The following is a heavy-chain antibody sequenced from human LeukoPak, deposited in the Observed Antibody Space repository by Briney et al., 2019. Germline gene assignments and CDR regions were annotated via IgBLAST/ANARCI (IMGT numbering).Heavy chain of an antibody. Sequence: GGSLRLSCAASGFTFSSYAMNWVRQAPGKGLEWVSAITGSSGRTYYADSVKGRFTISRDNSKNTLYLQMNSLRAEDTAIYYCAKEYTGTFSPFPSYFDNWGQGTLVTVSS. V-gene: IGHV3-23*01. J-gene: IGHJ4*02. D-gene: IGHD1-26*01. CDR3: AKEYTGTFSPFPSYFDN. CDR2: ITGSSGRT. CDR1: GFTFSSYA.